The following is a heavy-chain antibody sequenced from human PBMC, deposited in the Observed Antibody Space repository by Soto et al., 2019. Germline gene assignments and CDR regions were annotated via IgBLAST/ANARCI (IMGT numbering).Heavy chain of an antibody. CDR3: ARQEGGYCSGGSCYSNFDY. CDR1: GYSFTSYW. D-gene: IGHD2-15*01. J-gene: IGHJ4*02. Sequence: GESLKISCKGSGYSFTSYWIGLVRQMPGKGLEWMGIIYPGDSDTRYSPSFQGQVTISADKSISTAYLQWSSLKASDTAMYYCARQEGGYCSGGSCYSNFDYWGQGTLVTVSS. V-gene: IGHV5-51*01. CDR2: IYPGDSDT.